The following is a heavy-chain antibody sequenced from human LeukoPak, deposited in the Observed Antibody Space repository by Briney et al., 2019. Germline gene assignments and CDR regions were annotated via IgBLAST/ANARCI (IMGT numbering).Heavy chain of an antibody. D-gene: IGHD2-2*01. V-gene: IGHV4-61*02. CDR3: ARDGTCSSTNCPRGDSSYMDV. CDR1: GGSISSGGYY. CDR2: IYTSGST. Sequence: SETLSLTCTVSGGSISSGGYYWSWIRQPAGKGLEWIGRIYTSGSTNYNPSLKSRVTISVDTSKNQFSLKLNSVTAADTAVYYWARDGTCSSTNCPRGDSSYMDVWGKGPTVAFSS. J-gene: IGHJ6*03.